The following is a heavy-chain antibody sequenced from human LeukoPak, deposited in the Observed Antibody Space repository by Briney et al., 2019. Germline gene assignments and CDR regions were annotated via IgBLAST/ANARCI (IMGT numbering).Heavy chain of an antibody. V-gene: IGHV1-2*02. J-gene: IGHJ5*02. CDR3: ARTGYSSSWSSWFDP. CDR2: INPNSGGT. D-gene: IGHD6-13*01. CDR1: GYTFTGYY. Sequence: ASVKVSCKASGYTFTGYYMHWVRQAPGQGLEWMGWINPNSGGTNYAQKFRGRVTMTRDTSISTAYMELSRLRSDDTAVYYCARTGYSSSWSSWFDPWGQGTLVTVSS.